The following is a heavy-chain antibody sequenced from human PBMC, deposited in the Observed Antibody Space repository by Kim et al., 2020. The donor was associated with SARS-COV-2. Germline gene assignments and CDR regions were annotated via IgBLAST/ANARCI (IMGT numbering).Heavy chain of an antibody. V-gene: IGHV3-30*18. J-gene: IGHJ4*02. CDR2: ISYDGSNK. D-gene: IGHD3-10*01. Sequence: GGSLRLSCAASGFTFSSYGMHWVRQAPGKGLEWVAVISYDGSNKYYADSVKGRFTISRDNSKNTLYLQMNSLRAEDTAVYYCAKAYYGSGSYPFDYWGQGTLVTVSS. CDR3: AKAYYGSGSYPFDY. CDR1: GFTFSSYG.